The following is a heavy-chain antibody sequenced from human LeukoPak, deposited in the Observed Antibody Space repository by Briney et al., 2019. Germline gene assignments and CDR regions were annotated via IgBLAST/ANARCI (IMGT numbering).Heavy chain of an antibody. Sequence: KASETLSLTCAGYGGSFSGYYWSWIRQPPGKGLEWIGEINHSGSTNYNPSLKSRVTISVDTSKNQFSLKLSSVTAADTAVYYCARAGGSSDGSNVYCSSTSCRAGFDYWGQGTLVTVSS. CDR3: ARAGGSSDGSNVYCSSTSCRAGFDY. CDR1: GGSFSGYY. J-gene: IGHJ4*02. D-gene: IGHD2-2*01. CDR2: INHSGST. V-gene: IGHV4-34*01.